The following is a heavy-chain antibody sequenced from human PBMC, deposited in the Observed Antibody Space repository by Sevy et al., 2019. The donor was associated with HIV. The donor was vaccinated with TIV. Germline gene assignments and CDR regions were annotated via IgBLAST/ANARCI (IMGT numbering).Heavy chain of an antibody. Sequence: GGSLRLSCAASGFTFSSYSMNWVRQAPGKGLEWVSSISSSSSYIYYADSVKGRFTISRDNAKNSLYLQMNSLRAEDTAVYYCARDPDILTGYYHWGQGTLVTVS. J-gene: IGHJ5*02. V-gene: IGHV3-21*01. CDR2: ISSSSSYI. CDR3: ARDPDILTGYYH. D-gene: IGHD3-9*01. CDR1: GFTFSSYS.